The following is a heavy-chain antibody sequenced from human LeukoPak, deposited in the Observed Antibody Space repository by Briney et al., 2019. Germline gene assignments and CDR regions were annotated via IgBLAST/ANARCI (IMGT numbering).Heavy chain of an antibody. CDR3: ARDWGDCSSSSCSLRY. Sequence: SETLSLTCAVSGGSISSSNWWSWVRQPPGKGLEWIGGIYHSGSTNYNPSLKSRVTISVDKSKNQFSLKLSSVTAADTAVYYCARDWGDCSSSSCSLRYWGQGTLVTVSS. CDR2: IYHSGST. CDR1: GGSISSSNW. J-gene: IGHJ4*02. D-gene: IGHD2-15*01. V-gene: IGHV4-4*02.